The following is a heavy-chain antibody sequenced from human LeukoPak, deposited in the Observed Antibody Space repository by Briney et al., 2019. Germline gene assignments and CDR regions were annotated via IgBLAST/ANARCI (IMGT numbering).Heavy chain of an antibody. CDR2: IYYSGST. V-gene: IGHV4-61*01. Sequence: PSETLSLTCAVSGSSISSGYYWGWIRQPPRKGLEWIGYIYYSGSTNYNPSLKSRVTISVDTSKNQFSLKLSSVTAADTAVYYCARGSYTYYYDSSGYYPTFDYWGQGTLVTVSS. J-gene: IGHJ4*02. CDR3: ARGSYTYYYDSSGYYPTFDY. D-gene: IGHD3-22*01. CDR1: GSSISSGYY.